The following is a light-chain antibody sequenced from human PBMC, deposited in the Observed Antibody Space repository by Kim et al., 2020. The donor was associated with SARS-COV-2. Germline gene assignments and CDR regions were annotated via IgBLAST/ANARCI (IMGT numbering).Light chain of an antibody. CDR1: ILRKFH. V-gene: IGLV3-19*01. CDR3: NSRDDSGNYYV. Sequence: SSELTQDPAVSAALGQTVRVTCQGEILRKFHTSWFQQKPGQAPTLVIYRTTNRPSGIPARFSGSNSGTTSSLTITGALAEDEADYFCNSRDDSGNYYVFGGGTRVTVL. J-gene: IGLJ1*01. CDR2: RTT.